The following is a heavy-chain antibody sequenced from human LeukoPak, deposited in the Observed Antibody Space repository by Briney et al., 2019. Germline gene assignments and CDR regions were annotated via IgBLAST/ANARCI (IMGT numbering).Heavy chain of an antibody. J-gene: IGHJ4*02. CDR3: ARGVPTGVDYFDY. D-gene: IGHD2-8*02. V-gene: IGHV3-48*04. CDR1: GFTFSSYS. Sequence: GGSLRLSCAASGFTFSSYSMNWVRQAPGKGLEWVSYISSSSSTIYYADSVKGRFTISRDNAENSLFLQMNSLRAEGTAVYSCARGVPTGVDYFDYWGQGTLVTVSS. CDR2: ISSSSSTI.